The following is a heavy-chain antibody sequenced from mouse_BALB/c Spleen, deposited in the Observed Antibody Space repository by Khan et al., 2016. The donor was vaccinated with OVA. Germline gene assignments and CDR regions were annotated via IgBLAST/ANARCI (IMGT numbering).Heavy chain of an antibody. Sequence: QVQLKESGAELAKPGASVKMSCKASGYTFTSYWMHWVKQRPGQGLEWIGYINPTSGYTDYNEKFKDKATLSADKSSSTAYMQLSSLTSEDSAVYYCTRGRIDYWGKGTTLTVSS. CDR3: TRGRIDY. J-gene: IGHJ2*01. D-gene: IGHD1-1*01. CDR2: INPTSGYT. CDR1: GYTFTSYW. V-gene: IGHV1-7*01.